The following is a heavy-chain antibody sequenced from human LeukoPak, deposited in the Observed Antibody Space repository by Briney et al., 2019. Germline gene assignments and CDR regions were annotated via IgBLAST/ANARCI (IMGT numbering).Heavy chain of an antibody. V-gene: IGHV4-61*02. Sequence: PSETLSLTCTVAGGSFTSGSYYWTWLRQPAGKGLEWIGRIHSSGSTNYNPSLKSRITISTDTSKDRFSLRLTSVTAADTAVYFCARLDTAYFFFDYWGQGTPVTVSS. CDR3: ARLDTAYFFFDY. CDR1: GGSFTSGSYY. D-gene: IGHD5-18*01. CDR2: IHSSGST. J-gene: IGHJ4*02.